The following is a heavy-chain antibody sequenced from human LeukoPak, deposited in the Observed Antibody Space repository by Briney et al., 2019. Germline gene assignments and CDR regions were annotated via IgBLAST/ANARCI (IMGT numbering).Heavy chain of an antibody. J-gene: IGHJ4*02. CDR3: ARGGWVRGVITRTGLDY. CDR1: GHTFTDYY. V-gene: IGHV1-2*02. CDR2: LNPNSGVT. D-gene: IGHD3-10*01. Sequence: ASVKVSCKTSGHTFTDYYIHWVRQAPGQGLEWMRWLNPNSGVTDYAQKFQGRVTMTRDTSISTAYMELSRLRSDDTAVYYCARGGWVRGVITRTGLDYWGQGTLVTVSS.